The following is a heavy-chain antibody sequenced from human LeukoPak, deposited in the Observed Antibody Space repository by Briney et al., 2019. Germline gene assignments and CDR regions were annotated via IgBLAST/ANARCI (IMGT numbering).Heavy chain of an antibody. CDR3: ASRPPVSGYVVS. CDR2: MYYAGST. V-gene: IGHV4-39*01. J-gene: IGHJ4*02. Sequence: SETLSLTCNVSGGSISTTSYYWGWIRQSPGKGLEWIASMYYAGSTYYNPSLKSRVTISIDTSKNQVSMNLTSVTAADTAVYYCASRPPVSGYVVSWGQGTLVTASS. D-gene: IGHD5-12*01. CDR1: GGSISTTSYY.